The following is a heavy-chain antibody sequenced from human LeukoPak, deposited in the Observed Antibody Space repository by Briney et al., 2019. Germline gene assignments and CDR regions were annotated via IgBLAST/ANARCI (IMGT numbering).Heavy chain of an antibody. CDR2: ISGNSKNT. CDR1: GFTFSYYT. Sequence: GGSLRLSCASSGFTFSYYTMNWVRQVPGEGLEWVASISGNSKNTYYAVSVKGRFTISRDNAKNSLYLQMNSLRAEDTAVYYCAKVDPPRWFDPWGQGTLVTVSS. V-gene: IGHV3-21*01. CDR3: AKVDPPRWFDP. J-gene: IGHJ5*02.